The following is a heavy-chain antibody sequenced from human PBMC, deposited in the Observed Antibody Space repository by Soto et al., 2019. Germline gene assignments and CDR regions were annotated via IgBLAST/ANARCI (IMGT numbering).Heavy chain of an antibody. V-gene: IGHV4-39*01. Sequence: SETLSLTCTVSGGSISGRDYYWGWIRQPPGRGLEWIGSIHFSGDTYYNPSLKSRVTISVDTSKDQFSLKLTSVTAADTAVYYWARAVRGSALFDYWGQGTLVT. CDR3: ARAVRGSALFDY. D-gene: IGHD3-16*01. CDR2: IHFSGDT. CDR1: GGSISGRDYY. J-gene: IGHJ4*02.